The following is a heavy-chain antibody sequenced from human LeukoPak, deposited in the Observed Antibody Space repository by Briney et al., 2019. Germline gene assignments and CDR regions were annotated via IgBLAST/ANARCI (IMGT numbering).Heavy chain of an antibody. Sequence: GGSLRLSCAASGFTFSSYSMNWVRQAPGKGLEWVSSISSSSSYIYYADSVKGRFTISRDNAKNTLYLQMNSLRAEDTAVYYCASASDYYDSPLGYWGQGTLVTVSS. CDR1: GFTFSSYS. J-gene: IGHJ4*02. CDR2: ISSSSSYI. D-gene: IGHD3-22*01. V-gene: IGHV3-21*01. CDR3: ASASDYYDSPLGY.